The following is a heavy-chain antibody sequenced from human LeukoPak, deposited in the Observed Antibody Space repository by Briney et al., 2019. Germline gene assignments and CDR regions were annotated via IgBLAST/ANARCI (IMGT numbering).Heavy chain of an antibody. CDR3: ATSSSWGYFDL. CDR1: GGSISSGGYS. D-gene: IGHD7-27*01. Sequence: SETLSLTCAVSGGSISSGGYSWSWIRQPPGKGLEWIGYIYHSGSTNYNPSLKSRVTTSVDRSKNQFSLKLSSVTAADTAVYYCATSSSWGYFDLWGRGTLVTVSS. V-gene: IGHV4-30-2*01. CDR2: IYHSGST. J-gene: IGHJ2*01.